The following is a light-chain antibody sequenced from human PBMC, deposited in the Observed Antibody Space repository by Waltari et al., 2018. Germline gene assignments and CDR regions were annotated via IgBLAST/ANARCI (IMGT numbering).Light chain of an antibody. CDR3: MQATNWPLT. CDR2: KVS. J-gene: IGKJ1*01. Sequence: DVVMTQSPLSLPVSLGQPASIPCRSSQSLVHTDGPTYLNCFQPRPVQSPRRLIYKVSNRDSGVPDRFSGSGSDTAFTLKISRVEAEDVGIYYCMQATNWPLTFGQGTKVEIQ. CDR1: QSLVHTDGPTY. V-gene: IGKV2-30*02.